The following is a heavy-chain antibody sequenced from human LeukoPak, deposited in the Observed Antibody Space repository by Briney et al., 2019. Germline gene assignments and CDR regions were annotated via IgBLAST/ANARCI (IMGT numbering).Heavy chain of an antibody. CDR2: IIPIFGTA. Sequence: GSSAKVSCKASGGTFSSYAISWVRQAPGQGLEWMGGIIPIFGTANYAQKFQGRVTITADESTSTAYMELSSLRSEDTAVYYCARESITIFGVVIHENWFDPWGQGTLVTVSS. D-gene: IGHD3-3*01. V-gene: IGHV1-69*13. CDR1: GGTFSSYA. J-gene: IGHJ5*02. CDR3: ARESITIFGVVIHENWFDP.